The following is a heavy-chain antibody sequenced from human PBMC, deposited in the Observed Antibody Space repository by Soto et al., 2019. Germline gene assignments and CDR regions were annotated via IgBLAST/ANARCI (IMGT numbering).Heavy chain of an antibody. V-gene: IGHV3-48*01. CDR3: VKDNRGSY. J-gene: IGHJ4*02. D-gene: IGHD3-10*01. Sequence: GGSLRLSCAASGFTFSSYSMSWVRQAPGKGLEWISYISSSSNTIYYADSVKGRFTISRDNAKNSLYLQMNSLRAEDTAVYYCVKDNRGSYWGQGTLVTVSS. CDR1: GFTFSSYS. CDR2: ISSSSNTI.